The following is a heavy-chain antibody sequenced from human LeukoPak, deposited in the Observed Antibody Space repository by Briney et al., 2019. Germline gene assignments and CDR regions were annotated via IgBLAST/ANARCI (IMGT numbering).Heavy chain of an antibody. V-gene: IGHV3-30*02. CDR3: AKDDEAPYCSSTSCYSLSGY. CDR2: IRYDGSNK. CDR1: GFTFSSYG. Sequence: PGGSLRLSCAASGFTFSSYGMHWVRQAPGKGLEWVAFIRYDGSNKYYADSVKGRFTISRDNSKNTLYLQMNSLRAEDTAVYYCAKDDEAPYCSSTSCYSLSGYWGQGTLVTVSS. J-gene: IGHJ4*02. D-gene: IGHD2-2*01.